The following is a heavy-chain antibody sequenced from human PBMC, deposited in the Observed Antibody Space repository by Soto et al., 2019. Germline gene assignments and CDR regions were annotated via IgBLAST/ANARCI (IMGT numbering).Heavy chain of an antibody. V-gene: IGHV3-23*01. CDR2: ITSSGGST. Sequence: EVQLLESGGGLVQPGGSLRLSCAAYGFTFSSYAMNWVRQAPGKGLEWVSSITSSGGSTYYADSVKGRFTISRDNSKNTLYLQMNSLRDEDTAVYYCASGYDVLSHLDFWGQGTLVTVSS. CDR1: GFTFSSYA. J-gene: IGHJ4*02. CDR3: ASGYDVLSHLDF. D-gene: IGHD3-9*01.